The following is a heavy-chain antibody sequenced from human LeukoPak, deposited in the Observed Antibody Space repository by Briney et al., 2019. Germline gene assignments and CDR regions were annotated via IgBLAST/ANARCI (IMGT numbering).Heavy chain of an antibody. Sequence: PGGSLRLSCAGSGFPFSSDAMNWVRQAPGKGLEWVSSISSSSSYIYYADSVKGRFTISRDNAKNSLYLQMNSLRAEDTAVYYCARSLSSTRPFDYWGQGTLVTVSS. CDR3: ARSLSSTRPFDY. CDR1: GFPFSSDA. V-gene: IGHV3-21*01. CDR2: ISSSSSYI. D-gene: IGHD2-2*01. J-gene: IGHJ4*02.